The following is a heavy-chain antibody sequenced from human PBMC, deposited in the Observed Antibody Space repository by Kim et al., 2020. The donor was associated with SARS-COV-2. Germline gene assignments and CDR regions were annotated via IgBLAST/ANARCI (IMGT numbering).Heavy chain of an antibody. Sequence: GALRLSCAASGFTFSSYSMNWVRQAPGKGLEWVSIISSSSSYIYYADSVKGRFTISRDNAKNSLYLQMNSLRAEDTAVYYCARDSDILATIGIDYWGQGTLVTVSS. J-gene: IGHJ4*02. D-gene: IGHD5-12*01. CDR3: ARDSDILATIGIDY. V-gene: IGHV3-21*01. CDR1: GFTFSSYS. CDR2: ISSSSSYI.